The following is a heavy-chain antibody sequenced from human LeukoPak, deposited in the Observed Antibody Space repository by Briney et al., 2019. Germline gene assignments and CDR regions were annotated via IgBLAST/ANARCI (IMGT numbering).Heavy chain of an antibody. CDR2: VSGGGGYT. CDR1: GFTFSNYA. D-gene: IGHD6-19*01. J-gene: IGHJ1*01. V-gene: IGHV3-23*01. Sequence: GGSLRLSCAASGFTFSNYAMSWVRQAPGKGLEWVSGVSGGGGYTYYADSVKGRFTISRDNSKNTLYLQMNSLRAEDTAVYYCAKDQQWLVRGYFQHWGQGTLVTVSS. CDR3: AKDQQWLVRGYFQH.